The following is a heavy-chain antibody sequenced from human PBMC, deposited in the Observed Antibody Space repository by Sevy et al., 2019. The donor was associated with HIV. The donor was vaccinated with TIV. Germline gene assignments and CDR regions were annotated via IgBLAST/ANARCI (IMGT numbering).Heavy chain of an antibody. CDR2: ISGRSSYI. Sequence: GGSLRLSCAASGFSFSQYYMNWVRQAPGKGLEWVSSISGRSSYIYYADSVRGRFTISRDNAKNSLYLQMNSLRADDTAVYFCARDGGCSSTNCLLYFDCWGQGALVTVSS. CDR1: GFSFSQYY. CDR3: ARDGGCSSTNCLLYFDC. V-gene: IGHV3-21*01. J-gene: IGHJ4*02. D-gene: IGHD2-2*01.